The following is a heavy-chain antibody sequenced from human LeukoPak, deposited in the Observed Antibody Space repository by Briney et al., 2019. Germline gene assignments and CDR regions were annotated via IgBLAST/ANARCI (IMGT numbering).Heavy chain of an antibody. J-gene: IGHJ5*02. CDR1: GFTFSSYG. CDR2: ISGSGGST. V-gene: IGHV3-23*01. CDR3: ARYYYDSSGHEGLDP. D-gene: IGHD3-22*01. Sequence: PGGSLRLSCAASGFTFSSYGMSWVRQAPGKGLEWVSAISGSGGSTYYADSVKGRFTISRDNAKNSLYLQMNSLRAEDTAVYYCARYYYDSSGHEGLDPWGQGTLATVSS.